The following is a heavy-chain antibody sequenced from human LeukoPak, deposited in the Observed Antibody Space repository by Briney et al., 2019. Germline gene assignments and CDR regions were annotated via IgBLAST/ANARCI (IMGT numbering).Heavy chain of an antibody. CDR2: IKQDGSEK. CDR3: ARGRGGWYGNWFDP. V-gene: IGHV3-7*01. CDR1: GFTSSNYW. D-gene: IGHD6-19*01. Sequence: GGSLRLSCAASGFTSSNYWMSWVRQAPGKGLEWVANIKQDGSEKYYVDSVKGRFTISRDNAKNSLYLQMNSLRAEDTAVYYCARGRGGWYGNWFDPWGQGTLVTVSS. J-gene: IGHJ5*02.